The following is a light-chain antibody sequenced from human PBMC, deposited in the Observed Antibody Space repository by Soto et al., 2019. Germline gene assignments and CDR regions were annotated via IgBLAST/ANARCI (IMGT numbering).Light chain of an antibody. CDR2: DVS. CDR1: SSDVGGYTY. CDR3: TSYTSSSTPYV. V-gene: IGLV2-14*01. Sequence: QSVLTQPASVSGSPGQSITISCAGTSSDVGGYTYVSWYQQHPGKAPKLMIYDVSNRPSGVSNRFSGSKSGNTASLTISGFHAEDEADYYCTSYTSSSTPYVFGGGTKVTVL. J-gene: IGLJ1*01.